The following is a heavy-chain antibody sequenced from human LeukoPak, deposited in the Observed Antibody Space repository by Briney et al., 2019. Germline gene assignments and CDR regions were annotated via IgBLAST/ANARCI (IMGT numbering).Heavy chain of an antibody. CDR1: GYTFTGYY. CDR2: INPNSGGT. Sequence: GASVKVSCKASGYTFTGYYMHWVRQAPGQGLEWMGWINPNSGGTNYAQKFQGRVTMTRDTSISTAYMELSRLRSDDTAVYYCARAGTTVTKTLFDYWGQGTLVTVSS. D-gene: IGHD4-17*01. CDR3: ARAGTTVTKTLFDY. J-gene: IGHJ4*02. V-gene: IGHV1-2*02.